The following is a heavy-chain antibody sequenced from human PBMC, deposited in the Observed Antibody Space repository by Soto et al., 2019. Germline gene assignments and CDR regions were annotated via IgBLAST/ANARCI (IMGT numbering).Heavy chain of an antibody. D-gene: IGHD3-22*01. V-gene: IGHV1-69*13. CDR1: GGTSSSYA. J-gene: IGHJ6*02. Sequence: SVKVSCTASGGTSSSYAIRWLRHAPGQGLEWMGGIIPIFGTANYAQKFQGRVTITADESTSTAYMELSSLRSEDTAVYYCARGRAPYYYDSSGYYSLLNGMDVWGQGTTVTVS. CDR3: ARGRAPYYYDSSGYYSLLNGMDV. CDR2: IIPIFGTA.